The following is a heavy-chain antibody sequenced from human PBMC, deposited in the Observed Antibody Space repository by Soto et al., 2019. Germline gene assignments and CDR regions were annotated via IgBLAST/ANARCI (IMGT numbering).Heavy chain of an antibody. CDR3: ARSPRSSQYFDY. J-gene: IGHJ4*02. Sequence: GESLKISCQCSGYTFSNFWIAWVRQLPVKGLEWMGIIYPGDYETRYSPSFHGKVTISADRSIGTAYLQWSSLEASDSAFYFCARSPRSSQYFDYWGQGALVTVSS. V-gene: IGHV5-51*01. CDR2: IYPGDYET. CDR1: GYTFSNFW. D-gene: IGHD6-13*01.